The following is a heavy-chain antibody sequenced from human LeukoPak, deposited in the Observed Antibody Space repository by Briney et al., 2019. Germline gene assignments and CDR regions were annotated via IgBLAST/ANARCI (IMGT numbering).Heavy chain of an antibody. CDR1: GFTFSSYA. CDR3: AKDIGSWYYDSSGYYERGGY. V-gene: IGHV3-23*01. Sequence: QPGGSLRLSCAASGFTFSSYAISWVRQAPGKGLEWVSGISGSGGSTYYADSVKGRITISRDNSKNTLYLQMNSLRAEDTAVYYCAKDIGSWYYDSSGYYERGGYWGQGTLVTVSS. D-gene: IGHD3-22*01. J-gene: IGHJ4*02. CDR2: ISGSGGST.